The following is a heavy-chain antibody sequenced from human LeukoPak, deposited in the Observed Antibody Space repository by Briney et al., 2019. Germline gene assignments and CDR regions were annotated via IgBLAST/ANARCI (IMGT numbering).Heavy chain of an antibody. CDR1: GFTVSSNY. Sequence: GGSLRLSCAASGFTVSSNYMSWVRQAPGKGLEWVSVIYSGGSTYYADSVKGRFTISRDNSKNTLYLQMNSLRAEDTAVYYCARENGFGESLIDYWGQGTLVTVSS. V-gene: IGHV3-53*01. CDR3: ARENGFGESLIDY. D-gene: IGHD3-10*01. J-gene: IGHJ4*02. CDR2: IYSGGST.